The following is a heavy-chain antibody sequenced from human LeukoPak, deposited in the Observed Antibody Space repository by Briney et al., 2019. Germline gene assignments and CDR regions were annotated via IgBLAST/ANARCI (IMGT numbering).Heavy chain of an antibody. J-gene: IGHJ4*02. CDR1: GGSISSGSYY. V-gene: IGHV4-61*02. D-gene: IGHD2-2*01. CDR2: IYTSGST. Sequence: SQTLSLTCTVSGGSISSGSYYWSWIRQPAGKGLEWIGRIYTSGSTNYNPSLKSRVTISVDTSKNQFSLKLSSVTAADTAVYYCARVVPAAIGPPGVFDYWGQGTLVTVSS. CDR3: ARVVPAAIGPPGVFDY.